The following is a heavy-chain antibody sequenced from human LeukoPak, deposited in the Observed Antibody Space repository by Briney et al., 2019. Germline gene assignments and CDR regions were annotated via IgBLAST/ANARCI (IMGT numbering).Heavy chain of an antibody. Sequence: SETLSLTCTVSGGSISSYYWSWIRQPPGKGLEWIGHIYYSGSTNYNPSLKSRVTISVDTSKNQFSLKLSSVTAADTAVYYCARSRRGSGWYSGWFDPWGQGTLVTVSS. J-gene: IGHJ5*02. D-gene: IGHD6-19*01. CDR3: ARSRRGSGWYSGWFDP. V-gene: IGHV4-59*01. CDR2: IYYSGST. CDR1: GGSISSYY.